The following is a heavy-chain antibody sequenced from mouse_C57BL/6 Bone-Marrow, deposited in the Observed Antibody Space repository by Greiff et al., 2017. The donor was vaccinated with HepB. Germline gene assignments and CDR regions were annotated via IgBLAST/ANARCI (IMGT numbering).Heavy chain of an antibody. CDR1: GFTFSDYY. CDR3: ARALWLHYAMDY. V-gene: IGHV5-12*01. Sequence: EVKLMESGGGLVQPGGSLKLSCAASGFTFSDYYMYWVRQTPEKRLEWVAYISNGGGSTYYPDTVKGRFTISRDNAKNTLYLQMSRLKSEDTAMYYCARALWLHYAMDYWGQGTSVTVSS. J-gene: IGHJ4*01. CDR2: ISNGGGST. D-gene: IGHD2-2*01.